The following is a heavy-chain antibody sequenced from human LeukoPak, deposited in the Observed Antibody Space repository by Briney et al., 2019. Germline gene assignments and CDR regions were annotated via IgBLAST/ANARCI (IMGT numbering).Heavy chain of an antibody. D-gene: IGHD1-26*01. Sequence: ASVKVSCKASGGTFSSYAISWVRQAPGQGLEWMGGIIPIFGTANYAQKFQGRVTITTGGSTSTAYMELSSLRSEDTAVYYCARGEWELLGWFDPWGQGTLVTVSS. V-gene: IGHV1-69*05. J-gene: IGHJ5*02. CDR3: ARGEWELLGWFDP. CDR2: IIPIFGTA. CDR1: GGTFSSYA.